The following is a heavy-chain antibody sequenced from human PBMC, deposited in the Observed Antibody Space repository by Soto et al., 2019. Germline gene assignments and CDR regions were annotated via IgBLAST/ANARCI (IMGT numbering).Heavy chain of an antibody. CDR3: ARKMAAAIDAFDI. CDR1: GFTFSSYS. D-gene: IGHD6-13*01. Sequence: EVQLVESGGGLVKPGGSLRLSCAASGFTFSSYSMNWVRQAPGKGLEWVSSISSSSSYIYYADSVKGRFTISRDNAKNSLYLQMNRLRAEDTAVYYCARKMAAAIDAFDIWGQGTMVTVSS. V-gene: IGHV3-21*01. CDR2: ISSSSSYI. J-gene: IGHJ3*02.